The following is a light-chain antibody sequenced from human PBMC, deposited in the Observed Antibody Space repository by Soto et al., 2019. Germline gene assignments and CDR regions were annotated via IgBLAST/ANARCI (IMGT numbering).Light chain of an antibody. CDR3: QQYSSYYS. Sequence: DIQMTQSPSTLSASVGDRVTITCRARQSISRWLAWYQQKPGKAPKLLIYDASSLESGVPSRFSGSGSGTEFTLTISSLQPDDFATYYCQQYSSYYSFGQGTKLEIK. CDR1: QSISRW. J-gene: IGKJ2*03. CDR2: DAS. V-gene: IGKV1-5*01.